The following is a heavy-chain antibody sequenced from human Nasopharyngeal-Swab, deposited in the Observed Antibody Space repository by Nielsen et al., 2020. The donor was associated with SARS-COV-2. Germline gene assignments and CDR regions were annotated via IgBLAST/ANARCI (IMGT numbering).Heavy chain of an antibody. D-gene: IGHD2-21*02. CDR3: ARHDPRRVPRGVWNLFDP. J-gene: IGHJ5*02. V-gene: IGHV4-39*01. Sequence: WIRQPTGRGLEWSGRIDYRGSIYYNLSLKSRVTISVDTSRNQFSLKVSSVTAADTAVYYCARHDPRRVPRGVWNLFDPWGQGTLVTVSS. CDR2: IDYRGSI.